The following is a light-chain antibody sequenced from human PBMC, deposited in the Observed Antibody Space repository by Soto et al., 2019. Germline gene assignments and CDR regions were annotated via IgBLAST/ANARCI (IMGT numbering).Light chain of an antibody. Sequence: DIQMTQSPSSVPASVGDRVTITCRASQGISTRLDWYQQKPGKAPKLLIYAASNLQSGVPSRFSGSGSGTDFTLTISSLQPEDFATYYCQQTDSFPLTFCQGTRLEIK. CDR3: QQTDSFPLT. CDR2: AAS. J-gene: IGKJ5*01. CDR1: QGISTR. V-gene: IGKV1-12*01.